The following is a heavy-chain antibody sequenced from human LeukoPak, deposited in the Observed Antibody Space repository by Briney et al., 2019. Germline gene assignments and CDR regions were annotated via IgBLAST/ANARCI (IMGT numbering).Heavy chain of an antibody. Sequence: SETLSLTCAVYGGSFSGYYWSWIRQPPGKGLEWIGEINHSGSTNYNPSLKSRVTISVDTSKNQFSLKLSSVTAADTAVYYCARGRVPDYYYYYMDVWGKGTTATVSS. CDR2: INHSGST. J-gene: IGHJ6*03. CDR3: ARGRVPDYYYYYMDV. V-gene: IGHV4-34*01. D-gene: IGHD4/OR15-4a*01. CDR1: GGSFSGYY.